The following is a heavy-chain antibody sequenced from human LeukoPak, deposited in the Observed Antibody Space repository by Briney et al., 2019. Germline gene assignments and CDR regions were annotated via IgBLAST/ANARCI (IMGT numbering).Heavy chain of an antibody. CDR3: ARYGGVAGFDY. Sequence: SETLSLTCTVSGGSISSYYWSWIRQPPGKGLEWIGYIYYSGSTNYNPSLKSRVTISVDTSKNQFSLKLISVTAADTAVYCCARYGGVAGFDYWGQGTLVTVSS. D-gene: IGHD6-19*01. V-gene: IGHV4-59*01. J-gene: IGHJ4*02. CDR1: GGSISSYY. CDR2: IYYSGST.